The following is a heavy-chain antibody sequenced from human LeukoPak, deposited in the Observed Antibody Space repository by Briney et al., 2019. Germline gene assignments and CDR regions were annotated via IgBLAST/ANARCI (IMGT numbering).Heavy chain of an antibody. V-gene: IGHV4-34*01. Sequence: PSETLSLTCAVYGGSFSGYYWSWIRQPPGKGLEWIGEINHSGSTNYNPSLKSRVTISVDTSKNQFSLKLSSVTAADTAVYYCARDRSISWYFVWGQGILVTVSP. CDR2: INHSGST. CDR1: GGSFSGYY. J-gene: IGHJ4*02. D-gene: IGHD6-13*01. CDR3: ARDRSISWYFV.